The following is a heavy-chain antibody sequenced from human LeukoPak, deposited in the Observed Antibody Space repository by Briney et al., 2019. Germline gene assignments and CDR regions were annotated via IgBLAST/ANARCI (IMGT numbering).Heavy chain of an antibody. CDR2: IWYDGSNK. J-gene: IGHJ4*02. D-gene: IGHD4-17*01. V-gene: IGHV3-33*06. CDR3: AKDQVTTQTLFDY. CDR1: GFTFSSYG. Sequence: PGGSLRLSCAASGFTFSSYGMHWVRQAPGKGLEWVAVIWYDGSNKYYADSVKGRFTISRDNSKNTLYLQMNSLRAEDTAVYYCAKDQVTTQTLFDYWGQGTLVTVSS.